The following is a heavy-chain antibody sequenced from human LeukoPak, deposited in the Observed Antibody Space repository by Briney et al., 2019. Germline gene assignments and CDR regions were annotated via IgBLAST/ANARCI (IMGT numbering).Heavy chain of an antibody. CDR2: IYYSGST. V-gene: IGHV4-30-4*01. CDR3: ARDRRSGSYPYYFDY. J-gene: IGHJ4*02. CDR1: GGSISSGDYY. Sequence: PSETLSLTCTVSGGSISSGDYYWSWIRQPPGKGLEWIGYIYYSGSTYYNPSLKSRVTISVDTSKNQFSLKLSSVTAADTAVYYCARDRRSGSYPYYFDYWGQGTLVTVSS. D-gene: IGHD3-10*01.